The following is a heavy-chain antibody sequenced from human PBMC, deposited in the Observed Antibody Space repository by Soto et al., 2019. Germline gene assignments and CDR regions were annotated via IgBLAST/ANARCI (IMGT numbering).Heavy chain of an antibody. J-gene: IGHJ5*02. CDR1: GFTFSSYA. CDR2: ISYDGSNK. V-gene: IGHV3-30-3*01. Sequence: QVQLVESGGGVVQPGRSLRLSCAASGFTFSSYAMHWVRQAPGKGLEWVAVISYDGSNKYYADSVKGRFTISRDNSKNTLYLQMNSLRAEDTAVYYCARDGGWDYGGNSLGGWFDPWGQGTLVTVSS. D-gene: IGHD4-17*01. CDR3: ARDGGWDYGGNSLGGWFDP.